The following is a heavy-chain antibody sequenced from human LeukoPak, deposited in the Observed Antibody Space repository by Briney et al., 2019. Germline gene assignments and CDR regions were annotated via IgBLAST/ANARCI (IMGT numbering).Heavy chain of an antibody. Sequence: GESLKISCKGSGYGFPSYWIGWVRQMPGKGLEWMGIIYPGDSDTRYNPSFQGQVTISADKSINTAYLQWSTLKASDTAMYYCARQDGGSYQYYFDYWGQGTLVTVSS. V-gene: IGHV5-51*01. D-gene: IGHD1-26*01. CDR1: GYGFPSYW. CDR2: IYPGDSDT. J-gene: IGHJ4*02. CDR3: ARQDGGSYQYYFDY.